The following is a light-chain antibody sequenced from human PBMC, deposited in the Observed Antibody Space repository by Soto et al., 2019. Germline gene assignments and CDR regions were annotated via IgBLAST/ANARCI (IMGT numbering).Light chain of an antibody. CDR1: SSHLGADYD. V-gene: IGLV1-40*01. J-gene: IGLJ2*01. CDR2: GNN. Sequence: QSVLTQPHSVSGTPGQRVSISCTGTSSHLGADYDVLWYQQLPGTAPRLLIFGNNNRPSGVPDRFSGSKSGTSASLAINGLQAEDEAVYYSQSYDGSLTTSVFGAGTKLTVL. CDR3: QSYDGSLTTSV.